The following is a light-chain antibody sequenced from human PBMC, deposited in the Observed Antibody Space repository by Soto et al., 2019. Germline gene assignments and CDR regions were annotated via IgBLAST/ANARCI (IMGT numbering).Light chain of an antibody. CDR3: LQDYNYPWT. V-gene: IGKV1-5*01. J-gene: IGKJ1*01. CDR2: DAS. Sequence: DIQMTQSPSTLSASVGDRVSITCRASQSISSWLAWYQQKPGKAPKLLIYDASSLQSGVPSRFSGSESGAEFTLTISSLQPEDFATYYCLQDYNYPWTFGQGTRWIS. CDR1: QSISSW.